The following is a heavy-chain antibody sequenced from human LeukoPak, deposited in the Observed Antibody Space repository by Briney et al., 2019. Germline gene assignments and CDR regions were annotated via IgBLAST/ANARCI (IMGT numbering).Heavy chain of an antibody. CDR2: IYYSGST. Sequence: PSETLSLTCAVSGGSITSGGYSWSWIRQPPGKGLEWIGSIYYSGSTYYNPSLKSRVTISVDTSKNQFSLKLSSVTAADTAVYYCAGELVEMATHNWFDPWGQGTLVTVSS. D-gene: IGHD5-24*01. J-gene: IGHJ5*02. CDR1: GGSITSGGYS. CDR3: AGELVEMATHNWFDP. V-gene: IGHV4-39*07.